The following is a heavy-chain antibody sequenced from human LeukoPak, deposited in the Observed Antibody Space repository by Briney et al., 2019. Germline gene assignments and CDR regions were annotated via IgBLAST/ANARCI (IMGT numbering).Heavy chain of an antibody. D-gene: IGHD6-6*01. CDR2: IYHSGST. Sequence: KPSETLSLTCTVSGYSISSGYYWGWIRQPPGKGLEWIGSIYHSGSTYYNPSLKSRVTISVDTSKNQFSLKLSSVTAADTAVYYCARGGVSSSSYFDYFDYWGQGTLVTVSS. V-gene: IGHV4-38-2*02. CDR1: GYSISSGYY. CDR3: ARGGVSSSSYFDYFDY. J-gene: IGHJ4*02.